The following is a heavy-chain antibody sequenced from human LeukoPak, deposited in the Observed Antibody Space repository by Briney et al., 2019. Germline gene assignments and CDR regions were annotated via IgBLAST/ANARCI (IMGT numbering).Heavy chain of an antibody. D-gene: IGHD3-10*01. Sequence: GGSLRLPCAASGFTFSSYSMNWVRQAPGKGLEWVSSISSSSSYIYYADSVKGRFTISRDNAKNSLYLQMNSLRAEDTAVYYCARDMVRGVPGDFDYWGQGTLVTVSS. CDR2: ISSSSSYI. V-gene: IGHV3-21*01. CDR3: ARDMVRGVPGDFDY. CDR1: GFTFSSYS. J-gene: IGHJ4*02.